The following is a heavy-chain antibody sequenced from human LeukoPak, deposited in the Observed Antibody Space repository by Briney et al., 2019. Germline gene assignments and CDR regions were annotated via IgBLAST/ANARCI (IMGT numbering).Heavy chain of an antibody. CDR2: INPGGSSI. D-gene: IGHD1-14*01. CDR1: GFTFSSYW. J-gene: IGHJ4*02. Sequence: GGSLRLSCAASGFTFSSYWMHWVRQVPGKGLVWVARINPGGSSITYADSVKDRFTISRDNAKNTLYLQMDSLRAEDTGVYYCARSNQADDYWGQGTLVTVSS. V-gene: IGHV3-74*01. CDR3: ARSNQADDY.